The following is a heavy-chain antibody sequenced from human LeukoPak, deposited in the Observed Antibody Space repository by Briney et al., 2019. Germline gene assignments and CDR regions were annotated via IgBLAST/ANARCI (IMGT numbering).Heavy chain of an antibody. J-gene: IGHJ6*02. D-gene: IGHD3-3*01. Sequence: GGSLRLSCAASGFTFSSYAMHWVRQAPGKGLEWVAVISYDGSNKYYADSVKGRFTISRDNSKNTLYLQMNRLRAEDTAVYYCARVNTSFGVVKKEGMDVWGQGTTVTVSS. CDR1: GFTFSSYA. V-gene: IGHV3-30-3*01. CDR3: ARVNTSFGVVKKEGMDV. CDR2: ISYDGSNK.